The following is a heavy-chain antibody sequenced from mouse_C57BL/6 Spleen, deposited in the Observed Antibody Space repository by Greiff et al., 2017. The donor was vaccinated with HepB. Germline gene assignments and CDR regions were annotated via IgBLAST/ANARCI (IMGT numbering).Heavy chain of an antibody. J-gene: IGHJ4*01. CDR2: IYPGDGDT. V-gene: IGHV1-80*01. CDR3: APRGNDYEAMDY. CDR1: GYAFSSYW. Sequence: VQLQQSGAELVKPGASVKISCKASGYAFSSYWMNWVKQRPGKGLEWIGQIYPGDGDTNYNGKFKGKATLTADKSSSTAYMQRSSLTSEDSAVYFCAPRGNDYEAMDYWGQGTSVTVSS.